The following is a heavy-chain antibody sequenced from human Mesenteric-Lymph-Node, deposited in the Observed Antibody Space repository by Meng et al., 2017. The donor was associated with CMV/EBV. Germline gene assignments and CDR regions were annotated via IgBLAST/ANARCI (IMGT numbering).Heavy chain of an antibody. Sequence: GESLKISCAASGFTFSSYSMNWVHQAPGKGLEWVANINLHGTEKYYEDSVRGRFTICRDNARKSLCLQMNSLRVEDTAVYYCAREMGKYSSSSPTSYYYYGMDVWGQGTTVTVSS. V-gene: IGHV3-7*01. CDR2: INLHGTEK. CDR1: GFTFSSYS. J-gene: IGHJ6*02. D-gene: IGHD6-13*01. CDR3: AREMGKYSSSSPTSYYYYGMDV.